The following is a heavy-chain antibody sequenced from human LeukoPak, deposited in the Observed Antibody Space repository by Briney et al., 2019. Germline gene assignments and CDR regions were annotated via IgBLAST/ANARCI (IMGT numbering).Heavy chain of an antibody. D-gene: IGHD5-18*01. CDR3: ARGGGGYSYGHDY. CDR1: GYTFTGYY. J-gene: IGHJ4*02. V-gene: IGHV1-2*02. CDR2: INPNSGGT. Sequence: ASVKVSCKASGYTFTGYYMHWVRQAPGQGLEWMGWINPNSGGTNYARKFQGRVTMTRDTSISTAYMELSRLRSDDTAVYYCARGGGGYSYGHDYWGQGTLVTVSS.